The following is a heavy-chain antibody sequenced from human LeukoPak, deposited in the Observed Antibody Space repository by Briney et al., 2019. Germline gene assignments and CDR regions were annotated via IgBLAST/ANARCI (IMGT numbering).Heavy chain of an antibody. V-gene: IGHV3-23*01. D-gene: IGHD6-19*01. Sequence: PGESLRLSCAASGFTFSSYVMNWLRQAPGEGLEWVAGISGSGSSTYYADSVKGRFTISRDNSKNTLYLQMNSLRAEDTAVYYCAKDIRSSGWSKYSDYWGQGTLVTVSS. J-gene: IGHJ4*02. CDR2: ISGSGSST. CDR3: AKDIRSSGWSKYSDY. CDR1: GFTFSSYV.